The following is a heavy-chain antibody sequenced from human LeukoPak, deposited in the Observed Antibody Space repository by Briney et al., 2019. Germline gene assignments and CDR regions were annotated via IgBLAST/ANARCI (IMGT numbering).Heavy chain of an antibody. D-gene: IGHD3-10*01. J-gene: IGHJ3*02. CDR2: IYSGGTT. CDR1: GFTVSSNY. V-gene: IGHV3-66*01. Sequence: GGSLRLSCAASGFTVSSNYMSWVRQAPGKGLEWVSVIYSGGTTHYADSVKGRFTISRDNSKNTLYLQMNSLRAEDTAVYYCARGPYGSSGTPDAFDIWGQGTMVTVSS. CDR3: ARGPYGSSGTPDAFDI.